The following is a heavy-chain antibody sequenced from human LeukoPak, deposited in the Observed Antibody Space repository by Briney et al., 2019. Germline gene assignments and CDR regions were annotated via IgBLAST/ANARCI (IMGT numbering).Heavy chain of an antibody. Sequence: GRSLRLSCAASGFTFSSYGMHWVRQAPGKGLEWVAVISYDGSNKYYADSVKGRFTISRDNSKNTLYLQMNSLRAEDTAVYYCAKKSSYYFDYWGQGTTVTVSS. CDR3: AKKSSYYFDY. V-gene: IGHV3-30*18. CDR1: GFTFSSYG. J-gene: IGHJ4*03. CDR2: ISYDGSNK. D-gene: IGHD1-7*01.